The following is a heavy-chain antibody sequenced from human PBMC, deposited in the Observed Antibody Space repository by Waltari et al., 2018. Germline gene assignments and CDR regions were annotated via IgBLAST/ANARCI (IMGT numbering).Heavy chain of an antibody. CDR2: ITAGNGNT. Sequence: QVQLVQSGAEVKKPGASVKVSCKASGYTFTSYAMHWVRQPPGQRLEWMGWITAGNGNTKNSQKFQGRVTITRNTSARTAYMELSSLRSEDTAVYYCARDLAYCGGECSPDAFDIWGQGTMVTVSS. V-gene: IGHV1-3*01. CDR1: GYTFTSYA. D-gene: IGHD2-21*01. J-gene: IGHJ3*02. CDR3: ARDLAYCGGECSPDAFDI.